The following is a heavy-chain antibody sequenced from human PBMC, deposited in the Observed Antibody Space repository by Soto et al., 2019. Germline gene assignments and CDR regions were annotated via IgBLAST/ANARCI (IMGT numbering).Heavy chain of an antibody. CDR2: IYYSGGT. Sequence: HLQLQESGPGLVKPSETLSLTCTVSGGSISSSSYYWGWIRQPPGKGLEWIGSIYYSGGTYYNPSLTSRVTITGDTSKNQCSLKLSSVTAADTAVYYCARDLAKAVDYWGQGTLVTVSS. CDR1: GGSISSSSYY. V-gene: IGHV4-39*02. J-gene: IGHJ4*02. CDR3: ARDLAKAVDY. D-gene: IGHD3-3*02.